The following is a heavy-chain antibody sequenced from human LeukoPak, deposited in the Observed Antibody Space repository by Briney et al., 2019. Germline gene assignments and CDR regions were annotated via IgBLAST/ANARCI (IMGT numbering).Heavy chain of an antibody. V-gene: IGHV3-21*01. Sequence: GGSLRLSCAASGFTFSSYSMNWVRQAPGKGLEWVSSISSSSSYIYYADLVKGRFTISRDNAKNSLYLQMNSLRAEDTAVYYCASPGAPTGFDYWGQGTLVTVSS. CDR2: ISSSSSYI. D-gene: IGHD1-14*01. CDR3: ASPGAPTGFDY. CDR1: GFTFSSYS. J-gene: IGHJ4*02.